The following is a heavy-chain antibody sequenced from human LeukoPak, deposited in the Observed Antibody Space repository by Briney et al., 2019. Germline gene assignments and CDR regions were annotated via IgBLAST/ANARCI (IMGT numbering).Heavy chain of an antibody. CDR2: ISRSGDTL. V-gene: IGHV3-11*01. CDR1: GFPFRDYY. J-gene: IGHJ6*02. Sequence: PRGSLRLSCAASGFPFRDYYMTWIRQAPGKGLEWISYISRSGDTLYYADSVEGRFTISRDNAKNSLFLQMNSLRADDTAVYYCAREVVIFPDYYYYGMDVWGQGTTVTVSS. CDR3: AREVVIFPDYYYYGMDV. D-gene: IGHD3-9*01.